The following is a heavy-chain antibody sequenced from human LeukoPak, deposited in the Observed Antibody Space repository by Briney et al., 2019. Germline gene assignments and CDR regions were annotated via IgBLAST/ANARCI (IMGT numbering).Heavy chain of an antibody. J-gene: IGHJ4*02. CDR3: ARARWQQSFFDY. V-gene: IGHV4-34*01. Sequence: SETLSLTCVVYGVSFSGYYWSWIRQPPGKGLEWIGEINHSGSTNYNPSLKSRVTISVDTSKNQFSLKLRSVTAADTAVYYCARARWQQSFFDYWGQGTLVTVSS. CDR2: INHSGST. CDR1: GVSFSGYY. D-gene: IGHD4-23*01.